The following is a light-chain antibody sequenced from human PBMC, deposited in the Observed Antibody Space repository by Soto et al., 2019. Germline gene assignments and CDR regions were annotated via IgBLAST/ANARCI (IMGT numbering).Light chain of an antibody. V-gene: IGKV1-5*01. J-gene: IGKJ1*01. CDR3: QQYNRYWT. CDR2: DAS. Sequence: DIQMTQSPSTLSASVEDRVTITCRASHSVSSWLAWYQQKPGKAPKVLIYDASSLESGVPSRFSGSGSGTEFTLTISSLQPDDFATYYCQQYNRYWTFGQGTKV. CDR1: HSVSSW.